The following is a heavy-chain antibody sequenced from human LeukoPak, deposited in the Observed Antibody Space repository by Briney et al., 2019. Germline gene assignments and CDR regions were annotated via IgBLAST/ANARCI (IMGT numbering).Heavy chain of an antibody. CDR1: GYMFTAYA. V-gene: IGHV1-18*01. Sequence: ASVKVSCKASGYMFTAYALNWVRQAPGQGLEWMGWISGYNGNTNYAQKFQGRVTMTTDTSTTTVYMELRNLRSDDTAVFYCARDGRFGELFDYWGQGTLVTVSS. D-gene: IGHD3-10*01. J-gene: IGHJ4*02. CDR2: ISGYNGNT. CDR3: ARDGRFGELFDY.